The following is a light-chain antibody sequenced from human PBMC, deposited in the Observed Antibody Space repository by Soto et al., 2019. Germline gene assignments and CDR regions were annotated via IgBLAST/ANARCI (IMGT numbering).Light chain of an antibody. CDR2: AAS. V-gene: IGKV1-9*01. J-gene: IGKJ4*01. CDR3: QQLNSYPLT. CDR1: QGISSY. Sequence: DIQLTQSPSFLSASVGDRVTITCRASQGISSYLAWYQQKPGKAPKLLIYAASTLQSGVPSRFSGSRSGTEFTLTISSLQPEDFATYYCQQLNSYPLTFGGGTKVEIK.